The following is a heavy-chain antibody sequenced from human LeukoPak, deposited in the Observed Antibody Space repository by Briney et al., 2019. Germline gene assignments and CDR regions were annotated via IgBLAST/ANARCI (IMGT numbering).Heavy chain of an antibody. CDR2: IFPGDFDT. Sequence: GESLKISCKGSGYTFTSNWIGWVRQMPGKGLELMGIIFPGDFDTRYSPSFEGQVTISADESTSTAFLQWSSLQASDTGMYYCTRRGGTAMATDYWGQGTLVTVSS. D-gene: IGHD5-18*01. CDR1: GYTFTSNW. V-gene: IGHV5-51*01. CDR3: TRRGGTAMATDY. J-gene: IGHJ4*02.